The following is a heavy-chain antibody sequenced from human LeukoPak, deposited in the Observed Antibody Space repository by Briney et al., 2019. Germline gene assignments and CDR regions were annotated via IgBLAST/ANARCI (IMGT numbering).Heavy chain of an antibody. CDR1: GGTFSSYA. CDR3: ARSRGYCGGDCRLDY. CDR2: IIPIFGTA. V-gene: IGHV1-69*01. D-gene: IGHD2-21*02. J-gene: IGHJ4*02. Sequence: SVKVSCKAPGGTFSSYAISWVRQAPGQGLEWMGGIIPIFGTANYAQKFQGRVTITADESTSTAYMELSSLRSEDTAVYYCARSRGYCGGDCRLDYWGQGTLVTVSS.